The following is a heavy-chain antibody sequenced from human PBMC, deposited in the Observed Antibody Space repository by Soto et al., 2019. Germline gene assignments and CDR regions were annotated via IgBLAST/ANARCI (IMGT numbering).Heavy chain of an antibody. J-gene: IGHJ6*02. D-gene: IGHD6-13*01. CDR3: ARAVAAAYGAYGMDV. V-gene: IGHV4-34*01. CDR1: GGSFSGYY. CDR2: INHSGST. Sequence: QVQLQQWGAGLLKPSETLSLTCAVYGGSFSGYYWSWIRQPPGKGLEWIGEINHSGSTNYNPSLKSRVTISVDTSKNQFSLKLSSVTAADTAVYYGARAVAAAYGAYGMDVWGQGTTVTVSS.